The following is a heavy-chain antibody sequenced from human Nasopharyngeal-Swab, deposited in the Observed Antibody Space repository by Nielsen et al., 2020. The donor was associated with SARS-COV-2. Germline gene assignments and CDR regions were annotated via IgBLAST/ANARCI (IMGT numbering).Heavy chain of an antibody. CDR2: IYPGDSDT. Sequence: EGLEWMGIIYPGDSDTRYSPSFQGQVTISANKSISTAYLQWSSLKASDTAMYYCARAPYDFWSGYSMYYFDYWGQGTLVTVSS. V-gene: IGHV5-51*01. J-gene: IGHJ4*02. CDR3: ARAPYDFWSGYSMYYFDY. D-gene: IGHD3-3*01.